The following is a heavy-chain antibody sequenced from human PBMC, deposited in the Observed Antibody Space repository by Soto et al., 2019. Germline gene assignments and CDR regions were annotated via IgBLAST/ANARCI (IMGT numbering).Heavy chain of an antibody. CDR2: LNSDGTYA. CDR3: ARGGAYGDYRSDF. J-gene: IGHJ4*02. CDR1: GFNFSVYW. Sequence: GGSLRLSCAASGFNFSVYWMHWVRQAPGKGLVWVARLNSDGTYASSADSVKGRLTISRDNAKNTLYLQLNSLRAEDTAVYYCARGGAYGDYRSDFWGQGTLVTVSS. D-gene: IGHD4-17*01. V-gene: IGHV3-74*01.